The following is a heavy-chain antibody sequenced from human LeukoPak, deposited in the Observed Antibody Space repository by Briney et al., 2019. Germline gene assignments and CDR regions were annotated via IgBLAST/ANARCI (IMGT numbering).Heavy chain of an antibody. CDR2: ISASGAVP. CDR1: GFRLDSFY. Sequence: GGSLRLSCAASGFRLDSFYIGSIRQVPGKGLDYIALISASGAVPYYAESVKGRFTISRDNTKNSVSLQMNNLSADDTAVYYCARSLIVASEDYWGQGTLVTVSS. V-gene: IGHV3-11*04. CDR3: ARSLIVASEDY. D-gene: IGHD3-22*01. J-gene: IGHJ4*02.